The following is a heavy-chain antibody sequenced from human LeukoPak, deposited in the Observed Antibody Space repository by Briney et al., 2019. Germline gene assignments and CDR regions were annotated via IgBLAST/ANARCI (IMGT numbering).Heavy chain of an antibody. J-gene: IGHJ4*02. Sequence: PGGSLRLSCAASGFTFSSYAMHWVRQAPGKGLEWVAVISYDGSNKYYADSVKGRFTISRDNSKNTLYLQMNSLRAEDTAVYYCARGIQCSSTSCYAGSTFGYWGQGTLVTVSS. CDR2: ISYDGSNK. D-gene: IGHD2-2*01. CDR1: GFTFSSYA. CDR3: ARGIQCSSTSCYAGSTFGY. V-gene: IGHV3-30-3*01.